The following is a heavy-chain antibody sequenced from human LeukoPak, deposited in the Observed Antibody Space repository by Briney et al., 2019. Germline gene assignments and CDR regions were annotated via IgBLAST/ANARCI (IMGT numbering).Heavy chain of an antibody. D-gene: IGHD3-22*01. Sequence: PSETLPLTCAVYGGSFSGYYWSWIRQPAGKGLEWIGRIYTSGSTNYNPSLKSRVTMSVDTSKNQFSLKLSSVTAADTAVYYCARARWYYDSSGYYDAFDIWGQGTMVTVSS. V-gene: IGHV4-59*10. CDR1: GGSFSGYY. CDR2: IYTSGST. J-gene: IGHJ3*02. CDR3: ARARWYYDSSGYYDAFDI.